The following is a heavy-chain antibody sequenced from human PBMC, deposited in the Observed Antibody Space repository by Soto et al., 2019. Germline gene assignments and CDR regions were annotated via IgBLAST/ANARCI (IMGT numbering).Heavy chain of an antibody. CDR3: AKATATGGGAFDI. Sequence: GGSLRLSCAACGVSCSSYGMSWVRQAPGKGLEWVSTILVDGRTFYVDSVKGRFTISRDSSQNTVYLQMNSLTAGDTALYYCAKATATGGGAFDICGQGTMVTVSS. V-gene: IGHV3-23*01. J-gene: IGHJ3*02. CDR1: GVSCSSYG. CDR2: ILVDGRT. D-gene: IGHD2-8*02.